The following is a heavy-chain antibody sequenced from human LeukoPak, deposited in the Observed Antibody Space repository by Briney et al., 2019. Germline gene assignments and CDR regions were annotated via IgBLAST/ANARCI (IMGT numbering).Heavy chain of an antibody. J-gene: IGHJ4*02. D-gene: IGHD3-22*01. V-gene: IGHV3-30-3*01. CDR3: ARDSSDFDY. Sequence: PWGSLRLSCAASGFTFSRFAMQWVRQAPGKGLEWVAFISYDGTNIYYADSVKGRFTVSRDNSKNTLFLQMNSLRREDTAVYYCARDSSDFDYWGQGTLVTVSS. CDR1: GFTFSRFA. CDR2: ISYDGTNI.